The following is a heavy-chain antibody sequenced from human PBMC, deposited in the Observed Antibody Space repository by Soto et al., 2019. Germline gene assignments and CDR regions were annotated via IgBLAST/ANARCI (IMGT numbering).Heavy chain of an antibody. CDR1: GFTFGGSA. J-gene: IGHJ6*02. Sequence: GGSLRLSCAASGFTFGGSAMHWVRQASGKGLEWVGRIRSKPNNYATAYAAPVKGRFTISRDDSKNTAYLQMNSLKTEDTAVYYCTRRVRGYSVYAWGQGTTVTVSS. V-gene: IGHV3-73*01. CDR2: IRSKPNNYAT. CDR3: TRRVRGYSVYA. D-gene: IGHD5-12*01.